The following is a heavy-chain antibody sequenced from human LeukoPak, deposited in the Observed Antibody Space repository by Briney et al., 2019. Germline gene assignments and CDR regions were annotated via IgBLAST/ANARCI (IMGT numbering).Heavy chain of an antibody. CDR1: GGSISSYY. V-gene: IGHV4-59*01. CDR2: FYNSGST. CDR3: ARDGSSRSFQH. Sequence: SETLSLTCTVSGGSISSYYWSWIRQPPGKGLEWIGCFYNSGSTNYNPSLKSRVTISVDTSKNQFSLRLTSVTAADTAVYYCARDGSSRSFQHWGQGTLVTVPS. J-gene: IGHJ1*01. D-gene: IGHD6-13*01.